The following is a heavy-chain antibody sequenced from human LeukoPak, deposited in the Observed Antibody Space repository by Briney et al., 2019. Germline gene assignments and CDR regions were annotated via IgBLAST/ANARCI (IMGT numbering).Heavy chain of an antibody. Sequence: GGSLRLSCAASGFTFSTYPMNWVRQAPGKGLEWVSSISSSGTYIYDADSVKGRFTISRDNAKNSLSLQMNSLRAEDTAVYYCARDSSAYYYAQNYFGYWGQGTLVTVSS. J-gene: IGHJ4*02. CDR2: ISSSGTYI. CDR1: GFTFSTYP. CDR3: ARDSSAYYYAQNYFGY. V-gene: IGHV3-21*01. D-gene: IGHD3-22*01.